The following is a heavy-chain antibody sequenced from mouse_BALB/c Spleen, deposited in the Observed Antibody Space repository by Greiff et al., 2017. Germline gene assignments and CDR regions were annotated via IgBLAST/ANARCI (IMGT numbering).Heavy chain of an antibody. J-gene: IGHJ3*01. CDR2: ISSGSSTI. Sequence: EVQLVESGGGLVQPGGSRKLSCAASGFTFSSFGMHWVRQAPVTGLEWVAYISSGSSTIYYADTVKGRFTISRDNPKNTLFLQMTSLRSEDTAMYYCARSGYGTAWFAYWGQGTLVTVSA. CDR3: ARSGYGTAWFAY. CDR1: GFTFSSFG. D-gene: IGHD3-1*01. V-gene: IGHV5-17*02.